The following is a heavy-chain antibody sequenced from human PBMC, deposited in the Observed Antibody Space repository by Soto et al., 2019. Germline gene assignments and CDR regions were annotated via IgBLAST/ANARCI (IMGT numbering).Heavy chain of an antibody. CDR1: GYTFTDSA. V-gene: IGHV1-3*01. Sequence: GASVKVSCKASGYTFTDSAIHWVRQAPGQSLELLGWIAPGNGNTKYSQKFQGRVTITRDISATTAYMELSSLRSEDTAVYYCAKGSRMWTPDYWGQGTLVTVSS. J-gene: IGHJ4*02. D-gene: IGHD2-21*01. CDR2: IAPGNGNT. CDR3: AKGSRMWTPDY.